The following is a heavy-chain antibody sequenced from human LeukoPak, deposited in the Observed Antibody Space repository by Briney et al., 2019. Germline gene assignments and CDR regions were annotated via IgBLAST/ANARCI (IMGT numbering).Heavy chain of an antibody. V-gene: IGHV1-46*01. CDR2: INPSGGST. CDR1: GYTFTSYY. D-gene: IGHD2-2*02. CDR3: ARVAAEVVGVPGAIGFGWLRRDYYYMDV. Sequence: ASLKVSCKASGYTFTSYYMHWVRQAPGEGLEWMGIINPSGGSTSYAQKFQGRVTMTRDMSTSTVYMELSSLRSEDTAVYYRARVAAEVVGVPGAIGFGWLRRDYYYMDVWGKGTTVIVSS. J-gene: IGHJ6*03.